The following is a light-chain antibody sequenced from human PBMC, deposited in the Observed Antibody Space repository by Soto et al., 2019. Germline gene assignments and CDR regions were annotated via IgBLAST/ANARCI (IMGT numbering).Light chain of an antibody. CDR3: SSYTSSSTLGV. J-gene: IGLJ2*01. CDR2: EVS. V-gene: IGLV2-14*01. CDR1: SSDVGGYNY. Sequence: QSVLTQPASVSGSPGQSITISCTGTSSDVGGYNYVSWYQQHPGKAPQLMIYEVSNRPSGVSNRFSGSKSGNTASLTISGLQAEDEADYYCSSYTSSSTLGVFGGGTKLTVL.